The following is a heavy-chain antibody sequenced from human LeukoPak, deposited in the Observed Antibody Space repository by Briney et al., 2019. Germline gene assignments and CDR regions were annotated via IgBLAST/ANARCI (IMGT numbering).Heavy chain of an antibody. Sequence: SETLSLTCTVSGGSISSYYWSWIRQPPGKGLEWIGYIYYSGSTNYNPSLKSRVTISVDTSKNQFSLKLSSVTAADTAVYYCARGPYSYGYDYWGQGTLVTVSS. V-gene: IGHV4-59*01. D-gene: IGHD5-18*01. J-gene: IGHJ4*02. CDR1: GGSISSYY. CDR3: ARGPYSYGYDY. CDR2: IYYSGST.